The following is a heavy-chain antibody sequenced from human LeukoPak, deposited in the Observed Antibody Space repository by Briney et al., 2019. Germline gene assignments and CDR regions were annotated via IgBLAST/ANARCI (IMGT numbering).Heavy chain of an antibody. CDR3: ARPYAEYADY. CDR2: IYPGDSDT. D-gene: IGHD4-17*01. CDR1: GYNFTNYW. Sequence: GESLQISCKDSGYNFTNYWIGWVRQMPGKGLDWMGIIYPGDSDTRYSPSFQGQVTISADKSINTAYLRWSGLKASDTAMYYCARPYAEYADYWGQGTLVTVSS. J-gene: IGHJ4*02. V-gene: IGHV5-51*01.